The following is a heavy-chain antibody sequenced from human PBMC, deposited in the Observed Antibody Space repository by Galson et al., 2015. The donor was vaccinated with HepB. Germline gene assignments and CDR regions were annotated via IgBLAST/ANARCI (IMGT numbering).Heavy chain of an antibody. CDR3: ARSHESGWEGVAFDI. Sequence: SVKVSCKASGGTFSSYAISWVRQAPGQGLEWMGGIIPIFGTANYAQKFQGRVTITADKSTSTAYMELSSLRSEDTAVYYCARSHESGWEGVAFDIWGQGTMVTVSS. CDR1: GGTFSSYA. V-gene: IGHV1-69*06. CDR2: IIPIFGTA. D-gene: IGHD6-19*01. J-gene: IGHJ3*02.